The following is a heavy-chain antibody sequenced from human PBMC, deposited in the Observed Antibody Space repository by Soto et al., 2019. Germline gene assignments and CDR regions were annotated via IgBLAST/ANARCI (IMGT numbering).Heavy chain of an antibody. CDR2: LNTDGSST. J-gene: IGHJ5*02. D-gene: IGHD5-18*01. Sequence: PGGSLRPSCAASGFTFSSYWMHWVRQAPGKGLVWVSRLNTDGSSTTYADSVKGRFTISRDNAKNTLYLQMNSLRDEDTAVYYCARAMDAAMASKDNLFDPWGQGTLVTVSS. V-gene: IGHV3-74*01. CDR1: GFTFSSYW. CDR3: ARAMDAAMASKDNLFDP.